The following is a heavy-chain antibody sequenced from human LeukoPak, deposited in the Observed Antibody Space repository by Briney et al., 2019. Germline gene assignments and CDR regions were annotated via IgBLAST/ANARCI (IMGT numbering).Heavy chain of an antibody. CDR2: LSSIRNTI. CDR1: GFTFSIYS. J-gene: IGHJ3*02. V-gene: IGHV3-48*01. D-gene: IGHD2-8*01. CDR3: ARGAPRCKNPPDAFDI. Sequence: GGSLRLSFVASGFTFSIYSMYWVRQATGKGRGWVSYLSSIRNTIYYADSAKGRLPISRDNTKNTLYLQMNSLRAQPTAAFQCARGAPRCKNPPDAFDIWGQGTMVTVSS.